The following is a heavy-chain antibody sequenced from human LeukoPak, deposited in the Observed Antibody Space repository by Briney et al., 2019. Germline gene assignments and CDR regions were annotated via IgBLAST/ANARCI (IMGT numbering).Heavy chain of an antibody. CDR1: GYTFTSYG. D-gene: IGHD3-16*02. J-gene: IGHJ4*02. CDR3: VYDVLRLGELSYYFDY. Sequence: GASVKVSCKASGYTFTSYGISWVRQAPGQGLEWMGGIIPIFGTANYAQKFQGRVTITADESTSTAYMELSSLRSEDTAVYYCVYDVLRLGELSYYFDYWGQGTLVTVSS. V-gene: IGHV1-69*13. CDR2: IIPIFGTA.